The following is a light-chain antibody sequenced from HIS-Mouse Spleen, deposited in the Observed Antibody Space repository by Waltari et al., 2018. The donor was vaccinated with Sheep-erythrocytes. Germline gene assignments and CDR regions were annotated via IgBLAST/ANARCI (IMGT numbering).Light chain of an antibody. Sequence: QSALTQPASVSGSPGQSITISCTGTSSDVGSYNLFSWYQQHPGKAPKLMIYEGSKRTSGVSNRFSGSKSGNTATLTISGTQAMDEADYYCQAWDSSTAWVFGGGTKLTVL. CDR2: EGS. CDR3: QAWDSSTAWV. CDR1: SSDVGSYNL. J-gene: IGLJ2*01. V-gene: IGLV2-14*02.